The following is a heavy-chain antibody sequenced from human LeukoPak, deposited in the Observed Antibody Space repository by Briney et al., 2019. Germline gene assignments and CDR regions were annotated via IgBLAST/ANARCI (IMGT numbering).Heavy chain of an antibody. CDR1: GGTFSSYA. CDR2: IIPIFGTA. D-gene: IGHD2-21*02. J-gene: IGHJ5*02. V-gene: IGHV1-69*13. Sequence: GASVTVSCKASGGTFSSYAISWVRQAPGQGLEWMGGIIPIFGTANYAQKFQGRVTITADESTSTAYMELSSLRSEDTAVYYCARSGRIIVVVTEGWFDPWGQGTLVTVSS. CDR3: ARSGRIIVVVTEGWFDP.